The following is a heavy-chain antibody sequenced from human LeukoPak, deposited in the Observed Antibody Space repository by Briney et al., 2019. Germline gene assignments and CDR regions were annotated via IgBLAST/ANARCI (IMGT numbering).Heavy chain of an antibody. CDR3: VRVPGDYPLNWFDD. D-gene: IGHD7-27*01. CDR2: KSYSGST. Sequence: PSETLSLTSTVSGVSISSYYWSWIRQPPGKGLEWIGYKSYSGSTNYNPSLKSRVTISVDTSKNQCSLKLTSVTAADTAVYYCVRVPGDYPLNWFDDWGQGTLVTVSS. V-gene: IGHV4-59*01. CDR1: GVSISSYY. J-gene: IGHJ5*02.